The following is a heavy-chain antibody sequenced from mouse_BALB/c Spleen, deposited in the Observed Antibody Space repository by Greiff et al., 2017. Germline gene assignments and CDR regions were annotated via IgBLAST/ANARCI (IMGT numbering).Heavy chain of an antibody. CDR1: GFTFSSYG. D-gene: IGHD1-2*01. J-gene: IGHJ3*01. CDR2: INSNGGST. V-gene: IGHV5-6-3*01. CDR3: ARGSYGPAWFAY. Sequence: EVKVVESGGGLVQPGGSLKLSCAASGFTFSSYGMSWVRQTPDKRLELVATINSNGGSTYYPDSVKGRFTISRDNAKNTLYLQMSSLKSEDTAMYYCARGSYGPAWFAYWGQGTLVTVSA.